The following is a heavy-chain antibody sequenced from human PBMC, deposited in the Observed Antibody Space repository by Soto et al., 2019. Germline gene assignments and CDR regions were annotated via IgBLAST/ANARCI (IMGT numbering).Heavy chain of an antibody. D-gene: IGHD4-17*01. V-gene: IGHV1-8*01. CDR1: GYTFTSYD. CDR2: MNPNSGNT. CDR3: ARGLDGDYPNYYYYYMDV. J-gene: IGHJ6*03. Sequence: ASVKVSCKASGYTFTSYDINWVRQATGQGLEWMGWMNPNSGNTGYAQKFQGRVTMTRNTSISTAYMELSSLRSDDTAVYYCARGLDGDYPNYYYYYMDVWGKGTTVTVSS.